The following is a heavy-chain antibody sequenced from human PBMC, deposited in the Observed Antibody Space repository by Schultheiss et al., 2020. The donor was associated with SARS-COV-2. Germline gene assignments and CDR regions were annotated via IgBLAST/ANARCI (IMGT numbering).Heavy chain of an antibody. D-gene: IGHD6-13*01. CDR3: ARSISIAAAEFDY. CDR1: GFTFSSYG. Sequence: GGSLRLSCAASGFTFSSYGMHWVRQAPGKGLEWVSYISSSGSTIYYADSVKGRFTISRDNAKNSLYLQMNSLRAEDTAVYYCARSISIAAAEFDYWGQGTLVTVSS. V-gene: IGHV3-48*04. CDR2: ISSSGSTI. J-gene: IGHJ4*02.